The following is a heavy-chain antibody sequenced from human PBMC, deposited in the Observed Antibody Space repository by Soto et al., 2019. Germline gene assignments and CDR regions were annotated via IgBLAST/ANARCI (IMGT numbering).Heavy chain of an antibody. Sequence: GSLRLSCAASGFTTVSLNYMTWVRQAPGQGLQWVSLIYSSGSRYYADSVKGRFTISRDNSKNTVYLQMNSLRADDTATYFCARGPGPQGINSYFDLWGRGTVVTVSS. J-gene: IGHJ2*01. CDR3: ARGPGPQGINSYFDL. CDR1: GFTTVSLNY. V-gene: IGHV3-53*01. CDR2: IYSSGSR.